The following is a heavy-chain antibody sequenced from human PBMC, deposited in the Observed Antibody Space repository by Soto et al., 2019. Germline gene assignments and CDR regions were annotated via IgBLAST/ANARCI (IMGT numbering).Heavy chain of an antibody. Sequence: ASVKVSCKASGYSFTDYHIHWVRQAPGQGLEWLGRINPKSGGTSTAQKFQGWVTMTADTSISTASMELTRLTSDDTAIYYCARGDSTDCSNGVCSFFYNHDMDVWGQGTTVTVSS. D-gene: IGHD2-8*01. CDR2: INPKSGGT. CDR1: GYSFTDYH. CDR3: ARGDSTDCSNGVCSFFYNHDMDV. J-gene: IGHJ6*02. V-gene: IGHV1-2*04.